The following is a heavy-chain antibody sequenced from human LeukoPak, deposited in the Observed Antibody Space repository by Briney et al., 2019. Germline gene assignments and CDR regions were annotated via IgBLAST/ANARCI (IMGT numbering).Heavy chain of an antibody. CDR2: ITGSGANA. D-gene: IGHD3-22*01. V-gene: IGHV3-23*01. CDR1: GFSFSTYS. Sequence: GGSLRLSCAGSGFSFSTYSMNWVRQAPGKGLEWVSGITGSGANAYYADSVKGRFTISRDNSKNTLYLRMNSLRAEDTAVYYCYYYDSSGFYPQTKIDYWGQGTLVTVSS. J-gene: IGHJ4*02. CDR3: YYYDSSGFYPQTKIDY.